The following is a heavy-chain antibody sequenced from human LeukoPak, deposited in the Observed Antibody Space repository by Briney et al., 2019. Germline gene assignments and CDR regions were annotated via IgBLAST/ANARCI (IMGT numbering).Heavy chain of an antibody. Sequence: SETLSLTCTVSGGSISSNYWSWIRQPPGKGLEWIGYIYYSGSTNYNPSLKRRVTISVDTSKNQFSLKLSSVTAADTAVYYCARRYCSTTSCSGHNWFDPWGQGTLVTVSS. D-gene: IGHD2-2*01. CDR3: ARRYCSTTSCSGHNWFDP. V-gene: IGHV4-59*01. J-gene: IGHJ5*02. CDR1: GGSISSNY. CDR2: IYYSGST.